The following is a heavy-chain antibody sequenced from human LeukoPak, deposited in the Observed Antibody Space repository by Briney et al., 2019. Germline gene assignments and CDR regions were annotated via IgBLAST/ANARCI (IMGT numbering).Heavy chain of an antibody. Sequence: GGSLRLSCAASGFTVSSNYMSWVRQAPGKGLEWVSVIYSGGSTYYADSVKGRFTISRDNSKNTLYLQMNSLRAEDTAVYYCARVPPVSGNFDYWGQGTLVTVSS. V-gene: IGHV3-53*01. J-gene: IGHJ4*02. CDR1: GFTVSSNY. CDR2: IYSGGST. D-gene: IGHD3-16*01. CDR3: ARVPPVSGNFDY.